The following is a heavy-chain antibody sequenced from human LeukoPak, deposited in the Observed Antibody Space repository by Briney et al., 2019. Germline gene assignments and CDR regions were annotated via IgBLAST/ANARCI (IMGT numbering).Heavy chain of an antibody. CDR2: INPNSGGT. CDR3: ARGSYGSFDY. J-gene: IGHJ4*02. D-gene: IGHD5-18*01. V-gene: IGHV1-2*06. CDR1: GYTFTGYY. Sequence: ASVKVSCEASGYTFTGYYMHWVRQAPGQGLVWMGRINPNSGGTNYAQKFQGRVTMTRDTSISTAYMELSRLRSDDTAVYYCARGSYGSFDYWGQGTLVTVSS.